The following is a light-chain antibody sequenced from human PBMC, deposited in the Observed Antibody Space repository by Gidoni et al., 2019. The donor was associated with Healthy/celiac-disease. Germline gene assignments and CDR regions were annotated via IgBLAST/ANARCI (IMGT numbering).Light chain of an antibody. J-gene: IGKJ2*01. Sequence: DIQLTQSPSSLSASVGDRVTITCRASQGISSYLNWYQQQQGKAPKLLIYAASSLQSVVPSRFSGSGSGTDFTLTISSLQPEDFATYYCQQSYSTLLYTFGQXTKLEIK. CDR1: QGISSY. V-gene: IGKV1-39*01. CDR2: AAS. CDR3: QQSYSTLLYT.